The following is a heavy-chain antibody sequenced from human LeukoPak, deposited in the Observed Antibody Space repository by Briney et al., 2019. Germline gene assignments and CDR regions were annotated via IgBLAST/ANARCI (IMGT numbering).Heavy chain of an antibody. Sequence: GASVKVSCKASGYTFTSYGISWVRQAPEQGLEWMGWISAYNGNANYAQKLQGRVTMTTDTSTSTAYMELRSLRSDDTAVYYCARYEMELLPPDYWGQGTLVTVSS. CDR1: GYTFTSYG. CDR2: ISAYNGNA. D-gene: IGHD1-26*01. CDR3: ARYEMELLPPDY. J-gene: IGHJ4*02. V-gene: IGHV1-18*01.